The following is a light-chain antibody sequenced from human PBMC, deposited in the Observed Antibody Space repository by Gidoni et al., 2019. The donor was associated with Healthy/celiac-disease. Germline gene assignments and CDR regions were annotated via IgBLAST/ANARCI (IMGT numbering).Light chain of an antibody. CDR2: AAS. Sequence: AIRMTQSPSSFSASTGDRVTITCRASQGISSYSAWYQQKPGKAPKLLIYAASTLQSGVPPRFSGSGSGTDFTLTISCLQSEDFATYYCQQYYSYPQTFGQGTKVEIK. CDR3: QQYYSYPQT. J-gene: IGKJ1*01. CDR1: QGISSY. V-gene: IGKV1-8*01.